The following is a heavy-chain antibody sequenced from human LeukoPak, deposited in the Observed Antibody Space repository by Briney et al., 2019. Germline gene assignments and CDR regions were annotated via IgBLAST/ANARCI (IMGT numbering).Heavy chain of an antibody. CDR1: GFTFSSYS. Sequence: GGSLRLSCAASGFTFSSYSMNWVRQAPGKGLEWVSSISSSGSTIYYADSVKGRFTISRDNAKNSLYLQMNSLRAEDTAVYYCARVEPYCSSTSCYWRYFDYWGQGTLVTVSS. CDR3: ARVEPYCSSTSCYWRYFDY. V-gene: IGHV3-48*04. D-gene: IGHD2-2*01. J-gene: IGHJ4*02. CDR2: ISSSGSTI.